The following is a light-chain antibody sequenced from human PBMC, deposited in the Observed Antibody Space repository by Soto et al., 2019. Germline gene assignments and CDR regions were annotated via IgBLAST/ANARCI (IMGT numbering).Light chain of an antibody. V-gene: IGKV3-20*01. Sequence: ESVLTQSPGTLSLSPGERASLSCRASQSVSSSYLAWYQQKPGQAHRLVIYGAYSRATGIQDRFSGSGSGTDFTLTIRRLEPEDFAVYYCKQYGSSPRTFGQGTKVDI. CDR2: GAY. J-gene: IGKJ1*01. CDR1: QSVSSSY. CDR3: KQYGSSPRT.